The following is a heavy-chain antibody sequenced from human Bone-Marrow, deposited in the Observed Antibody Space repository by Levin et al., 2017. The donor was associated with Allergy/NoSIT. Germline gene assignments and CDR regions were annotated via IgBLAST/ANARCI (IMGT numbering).Heavy chain of an antibody. CDR1: GYTLTDLS. CDR2: FDPEDGKT. J-gene: IGHJ4*02. V-gene: IGHV1-24*01. D-gene: IGHD3-10*01. Sequence: ASVKVSCKVSGYTLTDLSMHWVRQALGKGLEWMGGFDPEDGKTIYTQKFQGRVTMTEDTSTDTAYMELSSLTSEDAAVYYCATMSRFGELFFDYWRQGPLVIVSS. CDR3: ATMSRFGELFFDY.